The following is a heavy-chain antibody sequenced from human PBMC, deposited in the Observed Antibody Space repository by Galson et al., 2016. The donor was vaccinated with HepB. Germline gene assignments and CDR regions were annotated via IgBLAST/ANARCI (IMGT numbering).Heavy chain of an antibody. Sequence: TLSLTCAIYGGSFSGYYWSWIRQPPGKGLEWIGEINHSGSTNYNPSLKSRVTISVDTSKNQFSLKLSSVTAADTAVYYCARGDNPDYGDYASAYYYMDVWGKGTTVTVSS. D-gene: IGHD4-17*01. CDR1: GGSFSGYY. CDR3: ARGDNPDYGDYASAYYYMDV. V-gene: IGHV4-34*01. CDR2: INHSGST. J-gene: IGHJ6*03.